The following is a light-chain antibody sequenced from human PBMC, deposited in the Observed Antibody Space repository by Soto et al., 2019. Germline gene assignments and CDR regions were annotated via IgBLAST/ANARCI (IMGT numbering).Light chain of an antibody. CDR2: TIS. V-gene: IGKV1-5*03. CDR1: QSVSTA. J-gene: IGKJ4*01. Sequence: DIQMTQSPSTQSASVGDRLTITGRGSQSVSTALAWWQQKPGTAPKLLIYTISILKSGVPSRFSAGGSGTEFTLTVSSLQPDDFATYYCQQYYRYPPTFGGGTKVEIK. CDR3: QQYYRYPPT.